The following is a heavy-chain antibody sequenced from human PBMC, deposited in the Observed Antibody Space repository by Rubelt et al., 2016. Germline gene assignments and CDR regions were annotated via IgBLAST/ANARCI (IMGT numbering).Heavy chain of an antibody. J-gene: IGHJ4*02. CDR1: GYTFTSYG. CDR2: ISAYKGNT. D-gene: IGHD4-23*01. CDR3: ARDVGGNSVLYYFDY. Sequence: QVQLVQSGAEVKKPGASVKVSCKASGYTFTSYGISWVRQAPGQGLEWMGWISAYKGNTNYAQKLQGRVTMTTDTSTSTAYMELRSLRSDDTAVYYWARDVGGNSVLYYFDYWGQGTLVTVSS. V-gene: IGHV1-18*01.